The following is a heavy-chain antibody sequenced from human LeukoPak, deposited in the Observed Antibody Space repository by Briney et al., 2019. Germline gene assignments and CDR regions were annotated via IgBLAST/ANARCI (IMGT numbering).Heavy chain of an antibody. CDR1: GFTFSTYG. V-gene: IGHV3-23*01. D-gene: IGHD3-10*02. CDR2: ISGSGGRT. J-gene: IGHJ6*04. CDR3: AELGITMIGGV. Sequence: GGTLRLSCAASGFTFSTYGMSWVRQAPGKGLEWVSAISGSGGRTYYADSVKGRFTISRDNAKNSLYLQMNSLRAEDTAVYYCAELGITMIGGVWGKGTTVTISS.